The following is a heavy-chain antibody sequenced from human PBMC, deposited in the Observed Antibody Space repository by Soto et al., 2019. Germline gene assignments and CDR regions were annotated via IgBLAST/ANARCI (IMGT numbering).Heavy chain of an antibody. CDR1: GGSVSSGSCY. V-gene: IGHV4-61*01. D-gene: IGHD3-3*01. CDR3: ARGHFDFWSGPRGYYYYGMDV. Sequence: SETLSLTCTVSGGSVSSGSCYWSWIRQPPGKGLEWIGYIYYSGSTNYNPSLKSRVTISVDTSKNQFSLKLSSVTAADTAVYYCARGHFDFWSGPRGYYYYGMDVWGQGTTVTVSS. CDR2: IYYSGST. J-gene: IGHJ6*02.